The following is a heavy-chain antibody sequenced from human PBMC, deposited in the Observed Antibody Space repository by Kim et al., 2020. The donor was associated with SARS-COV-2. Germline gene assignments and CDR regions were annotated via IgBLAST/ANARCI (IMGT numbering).Heavy chain of an antibody. V-gene: IGHV3-15*01. Sequence: RFTISRDDSKNTLYLQMNSLKTEDTAVYYCTTYSFYYDILTGYYHDAFDIWGQGTMVTVSS. J-gene: IGHJ3*02. D-gene: IGHD3-9*01. CDR3: TTYSFYYDILTGYYHDAFDI.